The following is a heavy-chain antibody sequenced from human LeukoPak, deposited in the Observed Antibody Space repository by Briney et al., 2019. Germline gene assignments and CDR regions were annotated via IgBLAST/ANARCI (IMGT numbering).Heavy chain of an antibody. Sequence: PSETLSLTCTVSGGSFSSSSYYWGWIRQPPGKGLEWAGSIYYSGRTYYNPALKSRVTISVDTSKNQFSLKLSSVTAADTAVYYWAVPSGGWDAFDIWGQGKIVIVSS. CDR3: AVPSGGWDAFDI. CDR1: GGSFSSSSYY. CDR2: IYYSGRT. J-gene: IGHJ3*02. V-gene: IGHV4-39*01. D-gene: IGHD2-15*01.